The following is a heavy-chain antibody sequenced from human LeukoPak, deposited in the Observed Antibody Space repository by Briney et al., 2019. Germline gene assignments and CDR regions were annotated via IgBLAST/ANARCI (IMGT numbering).Heavy chain of an antibody. D-gene: IGHD5-18*01. CDR1: GYTFTSYG. CDR3: ARREEQLWPYYFDY. Sequence: ASVKVSCKASGYTFTSYGISWVRQAPGQGLEWMGWINPNSGGTNYAQKFQGRVTMTRDTSISTAYMELSRLRSDDTAVYYCARREEQLWPYYFDYWGQGTLVTVSS. J-gene: IGHJ4*02. CDR2: INPNSGGT. V-gene: IGHV1-2*02.